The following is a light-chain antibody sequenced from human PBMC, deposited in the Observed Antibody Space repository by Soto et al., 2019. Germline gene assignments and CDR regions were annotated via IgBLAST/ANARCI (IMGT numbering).Light chain of an antibody. CDR1: QSVSSY. V-gene: IGKV3-11*01. Sequence: EIVLTQSPATLSLSPGERATLSCRASQSVSSYLAWYQQKPGQAPRLLIYDASTSAIGIPARFSGSGSGTDLTLTSSSLEPEDFAVYCCQYFGQGTKLESK. CDR3: QY. CDR2: DAS. J-gene: IGKJ2*01.